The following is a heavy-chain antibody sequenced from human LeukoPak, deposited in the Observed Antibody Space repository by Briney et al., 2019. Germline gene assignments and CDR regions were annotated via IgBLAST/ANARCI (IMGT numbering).Heavy chain of an antibody. J-gene: IGHJ4*02. CDR2: IYYSGST. V-gene: IGHV4-39*01. D-gene: IGHD3-10*01. CDR1: GGSISSSSYY. CDR3: ARLKDYDILTRYRYCGSGSYYNFDY. Sequence: SETLFLTCTVSGGSISSSSYYWGWIRQPPWKGLEWIGSIYYSGSTYYNPSLKSRVTISVDTSKNQFSLKLSSVTAADTAVYYCARLKDYDILTRYRYCGSGSYYNFDYWGQGTLVTVST.